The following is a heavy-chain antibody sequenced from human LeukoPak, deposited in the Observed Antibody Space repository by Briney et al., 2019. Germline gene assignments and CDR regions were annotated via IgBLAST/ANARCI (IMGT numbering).Heavy chain of an antibody. CDR2: IYYSGST. J-gene: IGHJ4*02. V-gene: IGHV4-59*01. Sequence: SETPSLTCTVSGGSISSYYWSWIRQPPGKGLEWIGYIYYSGSTNYNPSLKSRVTISVDTSKNQFSLKLSSVTAADTAVYYCARGESGYDPIDYWGQGTLVTVSS. D-gene: IGHD5-12*01. CDR3: ARGESGYDPIDY. CDR1: GGSISSYY.